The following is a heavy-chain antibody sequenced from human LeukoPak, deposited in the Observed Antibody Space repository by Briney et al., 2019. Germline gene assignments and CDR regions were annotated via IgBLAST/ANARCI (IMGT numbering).Heavy chain of an antibody. Sequence: KTSETLSLTCAVSGYSISSGYYWGWIRQPPGKGLEWIGSIYHSGSTYYNPSLKSRVTISVDTSKNQFSLKLSSVPAADTAVYYCARDIRYLDWLSPYYFDYWGQGTLVTVSS. J-gene: IGHJ4*02. CDR2: IYHSGST. CDR3: ARDIRYLDWLSPYYFDY. V-gene: IGHV4-38-2*02. D-gene: IGHD3-9*01. CDR1: GYSISSGYY.